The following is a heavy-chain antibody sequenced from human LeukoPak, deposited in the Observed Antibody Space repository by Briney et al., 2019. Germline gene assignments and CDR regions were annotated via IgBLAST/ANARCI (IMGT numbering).Heavy chain of an antibody. J-gene: IGHJ6*02. CDR1: GFTFSSYG. D-gene: IGHD3-10*01. V-gene: IGHV3-30*18. Sequence: GGSLRLSCAASGFTFSSYGMHWVRQAPGKGLEWVAVISYDGSNKYYADSVKGRFTISRDNSKNTLYLQMNSLRAEDTAVYYCAKDEASYYYGSGTYYYYGMDVWGQGTTVTVSS. CDR3: AKDEASYYYGSGTYYYYGMDV. CDR2: ISYDGSNK.